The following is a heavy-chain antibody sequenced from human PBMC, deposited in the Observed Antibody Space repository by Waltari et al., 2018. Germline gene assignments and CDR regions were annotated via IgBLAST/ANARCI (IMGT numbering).Heavy chain of an antibody. J-gene: IGHJ5*02. D-gene: IGHD6-6*01. CDR3: SPDPISFTTSSVNWFDP. CDR2: ISASGGAS. CDR1: GFSLGSYA. V-gene: IGHV3-23*01. Sequence: EVQMLESGGGWVQPGGSLRLSCEPSGFSLGSYAVIWVRQAPGKGLEWVSAISASGGASFFADAVKGRFTISRDNSKKTLTLQMNSLRADDTAVYYCSPDPISFTTSSVNWFDPWGPGTLVTVSS.